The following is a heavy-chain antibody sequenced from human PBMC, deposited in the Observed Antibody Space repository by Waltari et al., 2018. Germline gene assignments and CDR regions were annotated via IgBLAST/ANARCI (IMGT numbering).Heavy chain of an antibody. CDR1: GGTFSSYA. V-gene: IGHV1-69*01. CDR3: ARESVVVVPAAIPRHGYFDY. Sequence: QVQLVQSGAEVKKPGSSVKVSCKASGGTFSSYAISWVRQAPGQGLGWMGGIIPIFGTANYAQKFQGRVTITADESTSTAYMELSSLRSEDTAVYYCARESVVVVPAAIPRHGYFDYWGQGTLVTVSS. D-gene: IGHD2-2*01. CDR2: IIPIFGTA. J-gene: IGHJ4*02.